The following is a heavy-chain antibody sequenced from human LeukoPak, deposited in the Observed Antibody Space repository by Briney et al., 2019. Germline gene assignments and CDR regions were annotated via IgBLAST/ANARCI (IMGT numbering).Heavy chain of an antibody. CDR1: GGSISSGDYY. Sequence: SETLSLTCTVSGGSISSGDYYWSWIRQPAGKGLEWIGRIYTSGSTNYSPSLKSRVTISVDTSKNQFSLKLSSVTAADTAVYYCASLVAASSRGWFDPWSQGTLVTVSS. CDR2: IYTSGST. J-gene: IGHJ5*02. CDR3: ASLVAASSRGWFDP. D-gene: IGHD2-15*01. V-gene: IGHV4-61*02.